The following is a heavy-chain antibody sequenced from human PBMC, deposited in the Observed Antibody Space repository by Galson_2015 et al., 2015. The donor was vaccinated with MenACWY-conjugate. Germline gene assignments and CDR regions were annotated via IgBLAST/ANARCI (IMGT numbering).Heavy chain of an antibody. CDR1: GFTFSTHW. CDR2: IKQDGSAK. Sequence: SLRLSCAASGFTFSTHWMGWVRQAPGKGLEWVANIKQDGSAKYYVDSEKGRFTISRDNAKNSLYLQMDSLRAGDTAVYYCARAKEQWLSKTFDIWGQGTMVTVSS. V-gene: IGHV3-7*01. CDR3: ARAKEQWLSKTFDI. D-gene: IGHD6-19*01. J-gene: IGHJ3*02.